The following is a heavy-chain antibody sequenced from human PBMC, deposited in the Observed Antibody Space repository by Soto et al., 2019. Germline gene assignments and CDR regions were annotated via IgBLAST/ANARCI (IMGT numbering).Heavy chain of an antibody. Sequence: GASVKVSCKASGYTFTSYAMHWVRQAPGQRLEWMGWINAGNGNTKYSQKFQGRVTITRDTSASTAYMELSSLRSEDTAVYYCASSGYCSSTSCYYVAGYYYYYMDVWGKGTTVTVSS. CDR2: INAGNGNT. CDR1: GYTFTSYA. D-gene: IGHD2-2*01. V-gene: IGHV1-3*01. J-gene: IGHJ6*03. CDR3: ASSGYCSSTSCYYVAGYYYYYMDV.